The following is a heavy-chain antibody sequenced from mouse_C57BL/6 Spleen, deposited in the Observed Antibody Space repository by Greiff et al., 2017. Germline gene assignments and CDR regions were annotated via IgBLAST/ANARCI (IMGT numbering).Heavy chain of an antibody. CDR2: INYDGSST. Sequence: EVQGLQSEAGLVQPGSSMKLSCTASGFTFSDYYMAWVRQVPEKGLEWVANINYDGSSTYYLDSLKSRFILSRDNATNILFLQMSSLKSEDTATYYCARGLGFYYWGQGTTLTVSS. J-gene: IGHJ2*01. V-gene: IGHV5-16*01. D-gene: IGHD4-1*01. CDR1: GFTFSDYY. CDR3: ARGLGFYY.